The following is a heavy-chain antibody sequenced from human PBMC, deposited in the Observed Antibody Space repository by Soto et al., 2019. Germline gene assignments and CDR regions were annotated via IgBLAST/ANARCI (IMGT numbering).Heavy chain of an antibody. Sequence: AETLSLTCTVSGGSVSSGSYYWIWIRHPPGKGLEWIGYIYYSGSTNYNPSLKSRVTISVDTSKNQFSLKLSSVTAADTAVYYCARTTYYDILTGYKSDAFDIWGQGTMVTVSS. V-gene: IGHV4-61*01. D-gene: IGHD3-9*01. CDR1: GGSVSSGSYY. J-gene: IGHJ3*02. CDR3: ARTTYYDILTGYKSDAFDI. CDR2: IYYSGST.